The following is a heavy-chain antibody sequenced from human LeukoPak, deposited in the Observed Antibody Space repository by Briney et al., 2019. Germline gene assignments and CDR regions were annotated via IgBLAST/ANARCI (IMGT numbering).Heavy chain of an antibody. D-gene: IGHD2-2*01. CDR1: GCTFSSYA. CDR2: ISGYNGNT. J-gene: IGHJ3*02. Sequence: GSSVTVSCKASGCTFSSYAISWVRQAPGQGLEWMGWISGYNGNTKYAQKLQGRVTMTTDTSTNTAYMELRSLRSDDTAVYYCARSTHRDSDAFDIWGQGTMVTVSS. CDR3: ARSTHRDSDAFDI. V-gene: IGHV1-18*01.